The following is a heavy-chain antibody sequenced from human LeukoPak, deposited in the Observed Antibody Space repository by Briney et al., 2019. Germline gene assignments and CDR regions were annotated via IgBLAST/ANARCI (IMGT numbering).Heavy chain of an antibody. CDR2: IKQEGSEK. Sequence: PGGSLRLSCAASGFTFSSYWLSWVRQAPGKGLEWVANIKQEGSEKYYVDSVKGRFTISRDNAKNSLHLQMNSLRAEDTAVYYCARDHTIAAAGYWGQGTLVTVSS. V-gene: IGHV3-7*03. CDR1: GFTFSSYW. J-gene: IGHJ4*02. D-gene: IGHD6-13*01. CDR3: ARDHTIAAAGY.